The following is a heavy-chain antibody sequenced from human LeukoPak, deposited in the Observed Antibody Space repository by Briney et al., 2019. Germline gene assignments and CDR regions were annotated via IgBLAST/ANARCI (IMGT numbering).Heavy chain of an antibody. J-gene: IGHJ4*02. V-gene: IGHV1-46*01. D-gene: IGHD3-9*01. CDR1: GYTFASYY. CDR3: ARAKYYDILTGYPAWDY. Sequence: SVTVSCKASGYTFASYYMHWVRQAPGQGLEWMGIINPSGGNTIYAQKFQGRVTMTRDTSTSTVYMELSSLRSEDTAVYYCARAKYYDILTGYPAWDYWGQGTLVTVSS. CDR2: INPSGGNT.